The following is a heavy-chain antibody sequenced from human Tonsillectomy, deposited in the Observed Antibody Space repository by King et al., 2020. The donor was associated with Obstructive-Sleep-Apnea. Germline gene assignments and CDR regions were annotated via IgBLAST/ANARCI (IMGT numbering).Heavy chain of an antibody. CDR1: VGSISNYY. CDR3: ARHRGVEDYGGYGDYFDY. D-gene: IGHD5-12*01. V-gene: IGHV4-59*08. J-gene: IGHJ4*02. CDR2: MYYSGNT. Sequence: QLQESGPGLVKPSETLSLTCTVSVGSISNYYWSCIRQTPGKGLEWIGYMYYSGNTNFNPSLKSRVTISADTSKIQFSLRLSSVTAADTAVYYCARHRGVEDYGGYGDYFDYWGQGTLVTVSS.